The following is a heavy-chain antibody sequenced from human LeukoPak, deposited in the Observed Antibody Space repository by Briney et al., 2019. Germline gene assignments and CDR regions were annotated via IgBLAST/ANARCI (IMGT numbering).Heavy chain of an antibody. CDR2: ISGSGGST. D-gene: IGHD3-10*01. CDR1: GVTFSSYA. CDR3: AKQGFGEFSAFDI. J-gene: IGHJ3*02. V-gene: IGHV3-23*01. Sequence: GGSLRPSCAAAGVTFSSYAMNLVRQAPGKGLEWVSAISGSGGSTYYADSVKGRFTISRDNSKNTLYLQMNSLRAEDTAVYYCAKQGFGEFSAFDIWGQGTMVTVSS.